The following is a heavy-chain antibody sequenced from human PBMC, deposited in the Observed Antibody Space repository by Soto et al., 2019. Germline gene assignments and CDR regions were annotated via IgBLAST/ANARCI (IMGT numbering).Heavy chain of an antibody. Sequence: SVKVSCKASGGTSSSYAISWVRQAPGQGLEWMGGIIPIFGTANYAQKFQGRVTITADESTSTAYMELSSLRSEDTAVYYCARCDSCYGIGYYFDYWGQGTLVTVSS. J-gene: IGHJ4*02. CDR3: ARCDSCYGIGYYFDY. D-gene: IGHD2-15*01. V-gene: IGHV1-69*13. CDR1: GGTSSSYA. CDR2: IIPIFGTA.